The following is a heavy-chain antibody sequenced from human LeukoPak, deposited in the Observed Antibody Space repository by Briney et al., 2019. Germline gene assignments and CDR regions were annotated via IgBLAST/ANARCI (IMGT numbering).Heavy chain of an antibody. V-gene: IGHV3-21*01. Sequence: GGSQRLSCAASGFTFSSYSMNWVRQAPGKGLEWVSSISSSSSYIYYADSVKGRFTISRDNAKNSLYLQMNSLRAEDTAVYYCARVGYSYGSKDYWGQGTLVTVSS. D-gene: IGHD5-18*01. CDR2: ISSSSSYI. CDR1: GFTFSSYS. CDR3: ARVGYSYGSKDY. J-gene: IGHJ4*02.